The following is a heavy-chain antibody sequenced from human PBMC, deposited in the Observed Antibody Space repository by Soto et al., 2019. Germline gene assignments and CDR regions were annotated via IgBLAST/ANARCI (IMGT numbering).Heavy chain of an antibody. CDR3: ARVGGSSYYYYCMDV. D-gene: IGHD6-13*01. CDR1: GGSISSYY. Sequence: SETLSLTCTVSGGSISSYYWSWIRQPPGKGLEWIGYIYYSGSTNYNPSHKSRVTISVDTSKNQFSLKLNSVTAADTAVYYCARVGGSSYYYYCMDVWGHGFSVIVSS. V-gene: IGHV4-59*01. J-gene: IGHJ6*02. CDR2: IYYSGST.